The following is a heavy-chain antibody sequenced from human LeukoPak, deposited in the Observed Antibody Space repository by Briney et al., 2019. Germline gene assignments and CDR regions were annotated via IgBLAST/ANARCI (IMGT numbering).Heavy chain of an antibody. Sequence: GASVKVSCKASEYTFTGYYMHWVRQAPGQGLEWMGIINPSGGSTSYAQKFQGRVTMTRDMSTSTVYMELSSLRSEDTAVYYCARESISRPGTLYSGYDWFDYWGQGTLVTVSS. V-gene: IGHV1-46*01. D-gene: IGHD5-12*01. CDR2: INPSGGST. CDR1: EYTFTGYY. CDR3: ARESISRPGTLYSGYDWFDY. J-gene: IGHJ4*02.